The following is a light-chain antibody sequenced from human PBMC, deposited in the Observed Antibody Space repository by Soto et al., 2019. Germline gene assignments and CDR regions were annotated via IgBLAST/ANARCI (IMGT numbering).Light chain of an antibody. V-gene: IGKV1-12*01. Sequence: DIQMTQSPSFVSASVGDRVTIACRASQGISTWVVWYQQKPGAAPKLLIHSSSNLQSGVPSRFSGSGSGTDFTLTSSSLQPEDFATYYCQQANSFPLTFGPGTKVDIK. CDR1: QGISTW. CDR3: QQANSFPLT. CDR2: SSS. J-gene: IGKJ3*01.